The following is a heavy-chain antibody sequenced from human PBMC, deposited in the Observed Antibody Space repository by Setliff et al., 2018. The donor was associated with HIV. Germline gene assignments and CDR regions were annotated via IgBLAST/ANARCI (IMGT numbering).Heavy chain of an antibody. V-gene: IGHV4-31*03. CDR3: SRVPPLKAFGGVISLYYFDY. CDR1: GGSISSGGYY. Sequence: TSETLSLTCTVSGGSISSGGYYWSWIRQHPGKGLEWIGYIYYSGSTYYNPSLKSRVTISVDTSKNQFSLKLSSVTAADTAVYCCSRVPPLKAFGGVISLYYFDYWGQGTLVTVSS. CDR2: IYYSGST. J-gene: IGHJ4*02. D-gene: IGHD3-16*02.